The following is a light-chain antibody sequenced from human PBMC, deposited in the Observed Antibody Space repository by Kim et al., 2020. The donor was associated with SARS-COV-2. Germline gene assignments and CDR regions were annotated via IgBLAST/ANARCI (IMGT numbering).Light chain of an antibody. CDR3: QQYNNWPPIT. Sequence: SPGERATLSCRASQSVSSILAWYQQKPGQAPRLLIYGASTRATGIPARFSGSGSGTEFTLTISSLQSEDFAVYYCQQYNNWPPITFGPGTKVDIK. V-gene: IGKV3-15*01. CDR2: GAS. J-gene: IGKJ3*01. CDR1: QSVSSI.